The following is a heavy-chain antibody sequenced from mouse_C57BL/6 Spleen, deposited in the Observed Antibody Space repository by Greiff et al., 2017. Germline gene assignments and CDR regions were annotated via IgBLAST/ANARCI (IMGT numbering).Heavy chain of an antibody. CDR2: ISSGGDYI. D-gene: IGHD1-1*01. Sequence: DVMLVESGEGLVKPGGSLKLSCAASGFTFSSYAMSWVRQTPEKRLEWVAYISSGGDYIYYADTVKGRFTISRDNARNTLYLQMSSLKSEDTAMYYCTRGGKGSSYPYYFDYWGQGTTLTVSS. V-gene: IGHV5-9-1*02. J-gene: IGHJ2*01. CDR3: TRGGKGSSYPYYFDY. CDR1: GFTFSSYA.